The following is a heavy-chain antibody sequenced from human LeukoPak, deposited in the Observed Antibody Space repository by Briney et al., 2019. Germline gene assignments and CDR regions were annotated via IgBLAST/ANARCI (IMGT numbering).Heavy chain of an antibody. J-gene: IGHJ4*02. Sequence: GGSLRLSCAASKFTLSSYWMRWVRQAPGGGLEWVAYMNQLGNEENYLDSVKGRFTITRDNAKNALYLQINRLRADDTAVYYCARGTYYYEFWGQGPLVTVSA. CDR2: MNQLGNEE. V-gene: IGHV3-7*04. CDR1: KFTLSSYW. D-gene: IGHD3-16*01. CDR3: ARGTYYYEF.